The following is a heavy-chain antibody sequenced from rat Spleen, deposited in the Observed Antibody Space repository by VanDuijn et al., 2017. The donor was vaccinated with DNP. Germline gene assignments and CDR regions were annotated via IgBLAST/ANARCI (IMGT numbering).Heavy chain of an antibody. CDR2: ITNSGGST. J-gene: IGHJ2*01. CDR3: ARLRYTTDSYFDY. V-gene: IGHV5S23*01. CDR1: GFTFSNYD. D-gene: IGHD1-6*01. Sequence: EVQLVESGGGLVQPGRSLKLSCAASGFTFSNYDMAWVRQAPTKGLEWVASITNSGGSTYFRDSVKGRFTISRDNAKSTLYLQMDSLRSEDTATYYCARLRYTTDSYFDYWGQGVMVTVSS.